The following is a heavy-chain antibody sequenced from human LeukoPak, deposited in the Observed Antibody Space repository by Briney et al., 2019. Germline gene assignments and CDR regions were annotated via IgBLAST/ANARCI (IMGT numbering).Heavy chain of an antibody. CDR2: INPNSGGT. D-gene: IGHD6-19*01. V-gene: IGHV1-2*02. CDR1: GYTFTDYY. J-gene: IGHJ4*02. CDR3: ARARYSSGWYFDY. Sequence: GASVKVSCKASGYTFTDYYMHWVRQAPGQGLEWMGWINPNSGGTNYAQKFQGRVTMTRDTSISTAYMELSRLRSDDTAVYYCARARYSSGWYFDYWGQGTLVTVSS.